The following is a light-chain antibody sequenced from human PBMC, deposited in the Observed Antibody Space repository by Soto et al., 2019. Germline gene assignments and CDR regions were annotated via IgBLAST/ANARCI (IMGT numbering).Light chain of an antibody. CDR1: SSNIGSNY. V-gene: IGLV1-47*01. CDR3: AAWDDSLSGRHVV. CDR2: RNN. Sequence: QSVLTQPPSASGTPGQRVTVSCSGSSSNIGSNYVYWYQQLPGMAPKLLIYRNNQRPSGVPDRFSGSKSGTSASLAISGLRSEDEADYYCAAWDDSLSGRHVVFAGGTKLTVL. J-gene: IGLJ2*01.